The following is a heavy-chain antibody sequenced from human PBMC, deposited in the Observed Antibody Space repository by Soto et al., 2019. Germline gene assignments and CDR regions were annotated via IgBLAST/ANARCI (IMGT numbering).Heavy chain of an antibody. J-gene: IGHJ6*02. CDR3: VCPYGMDV. V-gene: IGHV3-30-3*01. CDR1: GFTFSSYA. Sequence: LRLSCAACGFTFSSYAIHWVRQAPGKGLEWVAVISYDGSNKYYADSVKGRFTISRDNSKNTLYLQMNSLRAEDTAVYYCVCPYGMDVWGQGTTVTVSS. CDR2: ISYDGSNK.